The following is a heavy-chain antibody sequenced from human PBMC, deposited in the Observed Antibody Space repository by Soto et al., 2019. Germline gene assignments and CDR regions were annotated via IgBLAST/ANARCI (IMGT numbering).Heavy chain of an antibody. Sequence: PSETLSLTCNVSGGSISGYYWAWIRQPPGKGLECIWYIYFTGNANYSPSLQSRVNMSVDMSTNQFSLNLRSVTAADTAVYYCASDSPLDNGGNSGLDYLGQGTVVTVSS. CDR2: IYFTGNA. CDR3: ASDSPLDNGGNSGLDY. CDR1: GGSISGYY. D-gene: IGHD2-21*02. J-gene: IGHJ4*02. V-gene: IGHV4-59*01.